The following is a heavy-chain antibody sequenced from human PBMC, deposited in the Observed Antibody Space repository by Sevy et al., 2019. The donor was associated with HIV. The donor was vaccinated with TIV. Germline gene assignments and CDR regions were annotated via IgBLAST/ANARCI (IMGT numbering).Heavy chain of an antibody. CDR3: ARGASHGWGRVDV. V-gene: IGHV3-21*01. CDR2: ISSGSSYI. J-gene: IGHJ6*02. CDR1: GFTFSSYS. D-gene: IGHD3-10*01. Sequence: GGSLRLSCAASGFTFSSYSMNWVRQAPGKGLEWVSSISSGSSYIYYADSVKGRFTISRDNAKNSLHLQMNSLRAEDTAVYYWARGASHGWGRVDVWGQGTTVTVSS.